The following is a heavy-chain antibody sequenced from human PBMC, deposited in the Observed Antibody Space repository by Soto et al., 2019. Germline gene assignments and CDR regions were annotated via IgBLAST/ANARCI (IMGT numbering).Heavy chain of an antibody. CDR1: GFTFSDHY. D-gene: IGHD6-19*01. V-gene: IGHV3-72*01. Sequence: SGGGLVQPGGSLRLSCAASGFTFSDHYMDWVRQAPGKGLEWVGRIRNKANSYSTEYAASVKGRFTISRDESKDSLYLQMNSLKTEDTAVYYCARAGVAGYRYFDYWGQGTLVTVSS. J-gene: IGHJ4*02. CDR2: IRNKANSYST. CDR3: ARAGVAGYRYFDY.